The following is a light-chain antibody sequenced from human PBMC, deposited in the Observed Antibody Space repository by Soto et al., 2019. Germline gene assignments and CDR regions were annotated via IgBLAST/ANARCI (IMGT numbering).Light chain of an antibody. J-gene: IGKJ1*01. Sequence: EIVLRQSPGTLSLSPGERATLSCRASQSVSSIYLAWYQQKPGQAPRLLIYGASTRATGIPDRFSGSGSGTDFTLTISRLEPEDFAVYYCQQYGSSRTFGQGTKVDIK. CDR2: GAS. CDR1: QSVSSIY. CDR3: QQYGSSRT. V-gene: IGKV3-20*01.